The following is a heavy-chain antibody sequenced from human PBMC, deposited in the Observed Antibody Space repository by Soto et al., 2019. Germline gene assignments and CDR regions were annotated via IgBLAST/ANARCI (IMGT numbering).Heavy chain of an antibody. J-gene: IGHJ4*02. CDR1: GGSISSGGYY. V-gene: IGHV4-31*03. D-gene: IGHD3-22*01. CDR3: ARSGGAGNYYDSSGYERGGMFDY. CDR2: IYYSGST. Sequence: SETLSLTCTVSGGSISSGGYYWSWIRQHPGKGLEWIGYIYYSGSTYYNPSLKSRVTISVDTSKNQFSLKLSSVTAADTAVYYCARSGGAGNYYDSSGYERGGMFDYWGQGTLVTVSS.